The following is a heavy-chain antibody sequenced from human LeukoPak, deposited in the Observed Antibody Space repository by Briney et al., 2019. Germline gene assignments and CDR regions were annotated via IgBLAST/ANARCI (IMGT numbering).Heavy chain of an antibody. CDR3: VRGAPFDF. J-gene: IGHJ4*02. CDR2: IQSDGSST. CDR1: GFSFGSYW. V-gene: IGHV3-74*01. Sequence: PGRSLRLSCAASGFSFGSYWMHWVRRAPGKGLVWVSRIQSDGSSTDYADSVRGRFTISRDNAKNMLFLQMNSLRAEDTAIYYCVRGAPFDFWGQGTLVTVSS.